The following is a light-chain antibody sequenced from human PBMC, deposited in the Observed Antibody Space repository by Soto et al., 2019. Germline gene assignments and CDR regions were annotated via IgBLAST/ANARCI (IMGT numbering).Light chain of an antibody. Sequence: QSVLTQPPSVSEAPRQRVTISCSGSSSNIGNNPVNWYQQFPGTAPKLLIYYDDMLYSGVSDRFSGSKSGTSAYLAISGLQSEDEADYYCASWDDNLNGPVFGRGTQLTVL. J-gene: IGLJ7*01. CDR2: YDD. V-gene: IGLV1-36*01. CDR1: SSNIGNNP. CDR3: ASWDDNLNGPV.